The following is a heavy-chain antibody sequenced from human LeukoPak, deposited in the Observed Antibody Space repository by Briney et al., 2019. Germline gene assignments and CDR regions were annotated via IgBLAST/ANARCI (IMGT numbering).Heavy chain of an antibody. V-gene: IGHV1-2*02. CDR2: VDPGSGGT. D-gene: IGHD3-22*01. CDR3: AREYYDSSGRKHAFEN. Sequence: GASVKVSCKASGYTFADYYLHWVRQAPGQGLEWMGCVDPGSGGTKYAQKFQGRVTMTRDTTISTAYMELSRLRSDDTAVYYCAREYYDSSGRKHAFENWGQGTMVTVSS. J-gene: IGHJ3*02. CDR1: GYTFADYY.